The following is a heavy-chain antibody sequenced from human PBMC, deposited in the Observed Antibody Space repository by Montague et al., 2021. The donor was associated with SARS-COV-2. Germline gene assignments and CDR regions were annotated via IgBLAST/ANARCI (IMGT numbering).Heavy chain of an antibody. CDR2: IYWDDDK. CDR3: AHRRGGYYDILTGRKQNNWFDP. D-gene: IGHD3-9*01. V-gene: IGHV2-5*02. CDR1: GFSLSTSGVG. Sequence: PALVKPTQTLTLTCTFSGFSLSTSGVGVGWIRQPPGKALEWLALIYWDDDKRYSPSLKSRLTITKDTSKNQVVRTMTNMDPVDTATYYCAHRRGGYYDILTGRKQNNWFDPWGQGTLVTISS. J-gene: IGHJ5*02.